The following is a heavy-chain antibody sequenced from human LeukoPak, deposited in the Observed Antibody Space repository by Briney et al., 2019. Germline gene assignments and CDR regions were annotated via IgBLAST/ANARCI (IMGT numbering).Heavy chain of an antibody. CDR2: IYPGDSDT. V-gene: IGHV5-51*01. CDR3: ARLANYCSGGSCYPDAFDI. Sequence: RGESLKISCKGSGYSFTSYWIGWVRQMPGKGLEWMGVIYPGDSDTRYSPSFQGQVTISADKSISTASLQWSSLKASDTAMYYCARLANYCSGGSCYPDAFDIWGQGTMVTVSS. CDR1: GYSFTSYW. J-gene: IGHJ3*02. D-gene: IGHD2-15*01.